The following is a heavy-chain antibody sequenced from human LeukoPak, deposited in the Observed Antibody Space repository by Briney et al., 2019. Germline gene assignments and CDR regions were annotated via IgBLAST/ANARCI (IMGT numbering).Heavy chain of an antibody. CDR2: IKSKTDGGTT. V-gene: IGHV3-15*01. CDR1: GFTFSNAW. CDR3: TTAPFMITFGGVIVPFDY. J-gene: IGHJ4*02. Sequence: PGGSLRLSCAASGFTFSNAWMSWARQAPGKGLEWVGRIKSKTDGGTTDYAAPVKGRFTISRDDSKNTLYLQMNSLKTEDTAVYYCTTAPFMITFGGVIVPFDYWGQGTLVTVSS. D-gene: IGHD3-16*02.